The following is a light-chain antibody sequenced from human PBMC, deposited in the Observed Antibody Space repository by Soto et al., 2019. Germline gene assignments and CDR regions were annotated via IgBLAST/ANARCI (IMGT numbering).Light chain of an antibody. CDR2: GAS. CDR1: QSVSNNY. CDR3: QQYGSSGT. Sequence: EIVLTQSPGTLSLSPGERATLSCRASQSVSNNYLAWYRQKPGQAPRLLIYGASNRATGIPDRFSGRGSGTDFTLTISRLEPEDFAVYYCQQYGSSGTFGQGTKVDIK. V-gene: IGKV3-20*01. J-gene: IGKJ1*01.